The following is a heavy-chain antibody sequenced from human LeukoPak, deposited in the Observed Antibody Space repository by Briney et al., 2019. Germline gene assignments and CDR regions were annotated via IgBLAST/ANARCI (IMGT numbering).Heavy chain of an antibody. V-gene: IGHV1-2*02. CDR2: MNLNSGGA. CDR3: ARDTIFYYMDV. CDR1: GYAFTDYY. Sequence: ASVKVSCKASGYAFTDYYLHWVRQAPGQRLEWMGWMNLNSGGANYAQKFQGRVTMTRDTSISTAYMELRSLRSDDTAVYYCARDTIFYYMDVWGKGTTVTVSS. D-gene: IGHD3-3*01. J-gene: IGHJ6*03.